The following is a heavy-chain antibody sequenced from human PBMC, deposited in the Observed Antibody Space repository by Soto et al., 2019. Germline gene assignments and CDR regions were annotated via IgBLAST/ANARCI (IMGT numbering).Heavy chain of an antibody. Sequence: QVQLVQSGAEVKKPGSSVKVSCKASGGTFSSYAISWVRQAPGQGLEWMGGIIPIFGTANYAQKFQGRVTITADESTSTVYMELSSLRYEDTAVYYCARGDYYDSSAPNRYFYYWGQGTLVTVSS. CDR2: IIPIFGTA. V-gene: IGHV1-69*12. CDR1: GGTFSSYA. CDR3: ARGDYYDSSAPNRYFYY. J-gene: IGHJ4*02. D-gene: IGHD3-22*01.